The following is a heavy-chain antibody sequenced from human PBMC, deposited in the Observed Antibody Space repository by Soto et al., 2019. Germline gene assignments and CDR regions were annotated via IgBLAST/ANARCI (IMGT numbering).Heavy chain of an antibody. CDR1: GFTFTSSA. J-gene: IGHJ6*03. CDR2: IVVGSGNT. CDR3: AAGMATGVSGGYYYYYYMDV. D-gene: IGHD5-12*01. Sequence: ASVKVSCKASGFTFTSSAMQWVRQARGQRPEWIGWIVVGSGNTNYAQKFQERITIIRDMSTGTAHMELSSLRSEDTAVYYCAAGMATGVSGGYYYYYYMDVWGKGTTVTVSS. V-gene: IGHV1-58*02.